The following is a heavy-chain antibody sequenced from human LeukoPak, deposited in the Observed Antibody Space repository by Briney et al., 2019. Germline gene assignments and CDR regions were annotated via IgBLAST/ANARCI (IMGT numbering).Heavy chain of an antibody. J-gene: IGHJ4*02. V-gene: IGHV3-23*01. CDR3: AKDRPNYYGSNGHYYKLNGDC. CDR1: GFTFSSYA. D-gene: IGHD3-22*01. Sequence: QPGGSLRLSCAASGFTFSSYAVSWVRQAPGKGLEWVSSITSSGAATYYADSVKGRFTISRDNSDNTLYLQMNSLRAEDTAVYNCAKDRPNYYGSNGHYYKLNGDCWGQGTLVTVSS. CDR2: ITSSGAAT.